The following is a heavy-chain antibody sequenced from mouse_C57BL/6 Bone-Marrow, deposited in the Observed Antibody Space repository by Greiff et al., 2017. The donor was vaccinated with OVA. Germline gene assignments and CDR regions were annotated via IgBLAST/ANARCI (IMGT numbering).Heavy chain of an antibody. CDR1: GFSFTSYG. CDR3: ARAYGSSYGSAMDY. Sequence: QVQLQQSGPGLVQPSQSLSITCTVSGFSFTSYGVHWVRQSPGKGLEWLGVIWSGGSTDYNAAFISRLSISKDNSKSQVFFRMNSLQADDTAIYYCARAYGSSYGSAMDYWGQGTSVTVSS. CDR2: IWSGGST. D-gene: IGHD1-1*01. J-gene: IGHJ4*01. V-gene: IGHV2-2*01.